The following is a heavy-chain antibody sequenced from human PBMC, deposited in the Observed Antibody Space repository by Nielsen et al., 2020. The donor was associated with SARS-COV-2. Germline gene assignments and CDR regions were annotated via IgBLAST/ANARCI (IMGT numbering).Heavy chain of an antibody. CDR2: ISYDGSNK. V-gene: IGHV3-30*04. CDR3: ARSPFHRSSWYSMDV. D-gene: IGHD6-13*01. Sequence: GESLKISCAASGFTFSSYAMNWVRQAPGKGLEWVAVISYDGSNKHYADSVKGRFTISRDNVKNSLYLQLSSLSAEDTAVYYCARSPFHRSSWYSMDVWGQGTTVTVSS. J-gene: IGHJ6*02. CDR1: GFTFSSYA.